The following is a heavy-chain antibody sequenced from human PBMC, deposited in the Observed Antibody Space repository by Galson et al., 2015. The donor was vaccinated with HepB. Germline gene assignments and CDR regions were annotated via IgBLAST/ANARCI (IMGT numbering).Heavy chain of an antibody. V-gene: IGHV3-30-3*01. J-gene: IGHJ6*03. CDR2: ISNDGSVT. CDR1: GFTFSYHG. D-gene: IGHD3-16*01. Sequence: SLRLSCAASGFTFSYHGFHWVRQPPGKGLEWLAYISNDGSVTYSSDSVGGRFTISRDNSKSTLFLQMDSLRVDDTAVYYCARVRLNSYYYCLDVWGKGTTVTVSS. CDR3: ARVRLNSYYYCLDV.